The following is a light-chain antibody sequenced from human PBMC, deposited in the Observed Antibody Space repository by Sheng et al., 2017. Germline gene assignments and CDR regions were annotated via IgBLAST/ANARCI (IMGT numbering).Light chain of an antibody. V-gene: IGKV1-NL1*01. Sequence: DIQMTQSPSSLSASVGDRVTITCRASQSLSSWLAWYQQKPGKAPKLLLYAASRLESGVPSRFSGSGSGTDYTLTISSLQPEDFATYYCQQYYSTPPYSLVHGTNDWRSN. CDR3: QQYYSTPPYS. J-gene: IGKJ2*03. CDR2: AAS. CDR1: QSLSSW.